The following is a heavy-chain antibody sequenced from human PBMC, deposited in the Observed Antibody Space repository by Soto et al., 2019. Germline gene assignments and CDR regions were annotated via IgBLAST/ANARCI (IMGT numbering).Heavy chain of an antibody. CDR2: INPKSGGT. D-gene: IGHD1-20*01. V-gene: IGHV1-2*02. Sequence: QVHLVQSGAELKKPGASVKVSCKASGYTFTAYYLHWVRQAPGQGPEWMGWINPKSGGTYYAQRFQARVTLTRDTSVTTGYMELAGLTSDDTAVYFCARDSQVNWNKIRGTMDVWGLGTTVTVSS. J-gene: IGHJ6*02. CDR3: ARDSQVNWNKIRGTMDV. CDR1: GYTFTAYY.